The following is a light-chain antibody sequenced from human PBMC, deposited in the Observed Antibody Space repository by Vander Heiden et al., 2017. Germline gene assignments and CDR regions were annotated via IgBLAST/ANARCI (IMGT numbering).Light chain of an antibody. V-gene: IGLV1-51*02. CDR1: TSNIASDY. CDR3: ATWDRGLSAEV. J-gene: IGLJ2*01. CDR2: ANN. Sequence: QSVLTQPPSASAAPGTTVTISYSGSTSNIASDYVAWYQHFPGTARKLLIYANNKRASGIADRFSGSKTGTSATLGITGLQTGDEANYYCATWDRGLSAEVFGGGTKLTVL.